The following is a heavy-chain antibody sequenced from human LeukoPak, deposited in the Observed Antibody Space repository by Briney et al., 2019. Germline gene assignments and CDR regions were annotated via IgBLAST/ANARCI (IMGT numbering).Heavy chain of an antibody. CDR2: FDPEDGET. D-gene: IGHD2-15*01. V-gene: IGHV1-24*01. Sequence: ASVKVSCKVSGYTLTELSMHWVRQAPGKGLEWMGGFDPEDGETNYAQKFQGRVTMTEDTSTDTAYMELSSLRSEDTAVYYCATDHCSGGSCYHYYYYGMDVWGQGTTVTVSS. CDR1: GYTLTELS. CDR3: ATDHCSGGSCYHYYYYGMDV. J-gene: IGHJ6*02.